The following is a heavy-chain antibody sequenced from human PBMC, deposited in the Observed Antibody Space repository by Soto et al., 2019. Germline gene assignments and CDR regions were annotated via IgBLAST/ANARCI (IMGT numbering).Heavy chain of an antibody. D-gene: IGHD3-3*01. Sequence: SETLSLTCTVSGGSSSSTSYYWGWIRQPPGKGLEWIGSIYSSGNTYYNPSLKSRVTISADKSISTAYLQWSSLKASDTAMYYCARHTEHYDFWSGPKYYFDYWGQGTLVTVSS. CDR3: ARHTEHYDFWSGPKYYFDY. V-gene: IGHV4-39*07. J-gene: IGHJ4*02. CDR1: GGSSSSTSYY. CDR2: IYSSGNT.